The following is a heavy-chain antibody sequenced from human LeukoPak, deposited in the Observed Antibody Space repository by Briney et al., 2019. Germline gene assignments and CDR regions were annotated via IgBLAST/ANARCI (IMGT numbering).Heavy chain of an antibody. Sequence: PSETLSITCTVSGGSISTITYYWGWIRQPPGKGLEWVGHMYYRGNTFYNPSLKSRVTISVDTSKNQFSLKLRSVTAADTAVYYCARLYGNYQNYFDYWGQGTLVTVSS. CDR3: ARLYGNYQNYFDY. CDR2: MYYRGNT. CDR1: GGSISTITYY. D-gene: IGHD1-7*01. J-gene: IGHJ4*02. V-gene: IGHV4-39*07.